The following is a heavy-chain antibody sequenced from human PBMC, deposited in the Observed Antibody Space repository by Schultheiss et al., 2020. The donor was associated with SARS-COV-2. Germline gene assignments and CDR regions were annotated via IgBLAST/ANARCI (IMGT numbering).Heavy chain of an antibody. D-gene: IGHD3-10*01. CDR2: IKSKTDGGTT. V-gene: IGHV3-15*01. Sequence: GGSLRLSCAASGFTFSNAWMSWVRQAPGKGLEWVGRIKSKTDGGTTDYAAPVKGRFTISRDDSKNTLYLQMNSRKSEDTAVYYCTTEWLYYYYGMDVWGQGTTVTVSS. J-gene: IGHJ6*02. CDR3: TTEWLYYYYGMDV. CDR1: GFTFSNAW.